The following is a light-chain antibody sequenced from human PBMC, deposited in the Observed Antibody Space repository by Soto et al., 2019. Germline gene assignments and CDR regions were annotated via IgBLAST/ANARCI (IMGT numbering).Light chain of an antibody. J-gene: IGKJ1*01. CDR1: LPISNY. Sequence: DIQMTQSPSSLSASVGDRVTITCRASLPISNYLAWYLQKPGKPPQLLIYDASTLESGVPSRFSGTGSGADFSFTINNLQPEDTATYYCQQYEDLPLTFGQGTKVDIK. CDR2: DAS. V-gene: IGKV1-33*01. CDR3: QQYEDLPLT.